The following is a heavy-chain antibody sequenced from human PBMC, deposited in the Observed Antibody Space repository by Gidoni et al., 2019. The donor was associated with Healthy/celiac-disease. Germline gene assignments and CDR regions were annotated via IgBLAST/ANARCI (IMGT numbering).Heavy chain of an antibody. CDR3: ARELPEYLTGRWFDP. CDR2: IIPIFGTA. J-gene: IGHJ5*02. V-gene: IGHV1-69*01. Sequence: QVQLVQSGAEVKKPGSSVKVSCKASGGTVGRYAISWVRQAPGQGLEWMGGIIPIFGTANYAQKFQGRVTITADESTSTAYMELSSLRSEDTAVYYCARELPEYLTGRWFDPWGQGTLVTVSS. CDR1: GGTVGRYA. D-gene: IGHD3-9*01.